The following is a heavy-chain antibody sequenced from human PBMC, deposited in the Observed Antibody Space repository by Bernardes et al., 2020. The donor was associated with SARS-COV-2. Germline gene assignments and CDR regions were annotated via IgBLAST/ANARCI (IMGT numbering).Heavy chain of an antibody. CDR3: ARVAAGYYYQYGMDV. Sequence: SETLSLNCAVSGGSISSSTFYWGWVRQPPGKGLEWIGSIYYRGNTYYSASLKSRVTISIDTSKNQFSLKLSSVTAADTAVYYCARVAAGYYYQYGMDVWGQGTMVTVSS. D-gene: IGHD6-19*01. J-gene: IGHJ6*02. CDR2: IYYRGNT. V-gene: IGHV4-39*01. CDR1: GGSISSSTFY.